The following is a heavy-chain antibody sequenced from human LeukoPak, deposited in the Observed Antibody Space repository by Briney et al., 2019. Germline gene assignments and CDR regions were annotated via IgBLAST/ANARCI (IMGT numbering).Heavy chain of an antibody. CDR2: MYYSGST. D-gene: IGHD3-3*02. Sequence: SETLSLTCTVSGGSISSSGYYWGWIRQPPGTGLEWIGSMYYSGSTYYNPSLESRVTISVDTSKNHFSLKLSSVTAADTAVYYCARISRTSFDIWGQGTMVTVSS. V-gene: IGHV4-39*07. CDR3: ARISRTSFDI. J-gene: IGHJ3*02. CDR1: GGSISSSGYY.